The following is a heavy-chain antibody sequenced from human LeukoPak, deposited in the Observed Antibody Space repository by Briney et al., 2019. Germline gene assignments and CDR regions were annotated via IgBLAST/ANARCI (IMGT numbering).Heavy chain of an antibody. J-gene: IGHJ4*02. Sequence: GGSLRLSCAASGFIFSNYAMSWVRQAPGKGLEWVSSINYSGGDTYYADSVKGRFTISRDNSKNTLYLQMNSLRAEDTAVYYCAKDGITIFGVAHGYFDYWGQGTLVTVSS. V-gene: IGHV3-23*01. D-gene: IGHD3-3*01. CDR2: INYSGGDT. CDR1: GFIFSNYA. CDR3: AKDGITIFGVAHGYFDY.